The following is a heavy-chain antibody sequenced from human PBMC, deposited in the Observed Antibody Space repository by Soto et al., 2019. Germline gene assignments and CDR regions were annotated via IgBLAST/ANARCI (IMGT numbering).Heavy chain of an antibody. CDR1: GFTFSNAW. V-gene: IGHV3-15*01. D-gene: IGHD1-26*01. CDR2: IKSKTDGGTT. J-gene: IGHJ6*02. Sequence: PGGSLRLSCAASGFTFSNAWMSWVRQAPGKGLEWVGRIKSKTDGGTTDYAAPVKGRFTISRDDSKNTLYLQMNSLKTEDTAVYYCTTGYRDGYNGALYYYYYGMDVWGQGTTVTVSS. CDR3: TTGYRDGYNGALYYYYYGMDV.